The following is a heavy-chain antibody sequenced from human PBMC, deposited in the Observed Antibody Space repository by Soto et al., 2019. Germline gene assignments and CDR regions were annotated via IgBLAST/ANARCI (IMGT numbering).Heavy chain of an antibody. V-gene: IGHV6-1*01. CDR2: TYYRSKWYN. Sequence: PSQTLSLTCAISGDSVSSNSSAWNCIRQSPSRGLEWLGRTYYRSKWYNDYAVSVKSRITINPDTSKNQFSLQLNSVTPEDTAVYYCARDHGYSSSWYRKNWFDPWGQGTLVTVSS. CDR1: GDSVSSNSSA. D-gene: IGHD6-13*01. CDR3: ARDHGYSSSWYRKNWFDP. J-gene: IGHJ5*02.